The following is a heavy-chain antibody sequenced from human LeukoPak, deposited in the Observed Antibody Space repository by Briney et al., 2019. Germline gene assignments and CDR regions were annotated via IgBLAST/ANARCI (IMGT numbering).Heavy chain of an antibody. CDR2: IYPGDSET. CDR1: GYSFTTYW. J-gene: IGHJ6*02. D-gene: IGHD6-13*01. Sequence: GESLKISCKGSGYSFTTYWIGWVRQMPGKGLEWMGIIYPGDSETRYSPSFQGQVTISADKSISTAYLQRSSLKASDTAMYYCARRSSAGSMDVWGQGTTVTVSS. V-gene: IGHV5-51*01. CDR3: ARRSSAGSMDV.